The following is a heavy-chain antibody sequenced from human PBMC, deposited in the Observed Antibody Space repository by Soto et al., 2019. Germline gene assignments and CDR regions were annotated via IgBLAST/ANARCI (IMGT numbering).Heavy chain of an antibody. CDR1: GFTFSSYA. V-gene: IGHV3-23*01. D-gene: IGHD6-19*01. Sequence: EVQLLESGGGLVQPGGSLRLSCAASGFTFSSYAMSWVRQAPGKGLEWVSTISGSGGSTYYADSVKGRFTISRDNSKNTLYLQMNSLRPEDTAVYYCAKGQSGWYAPFDYWGQGTLVTVSS. CDR2: ISGSGGST. CDR3: AKGQSGWYAPFDY. J-gene: IGHJ4*02.